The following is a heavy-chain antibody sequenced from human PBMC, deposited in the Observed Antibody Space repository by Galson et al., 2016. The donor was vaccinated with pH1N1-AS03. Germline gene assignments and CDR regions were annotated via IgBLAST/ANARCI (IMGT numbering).Heavy chain of an antibody. J-gene: IGHJ5*02. CDR1: GFSLSTRGVG. Sequence: PALVKPTQTLTLTCTFSGFSLSTRGVGVGWLRQPPGKAPEWLALLYWDDDERYSPSLRNRASLTKDTSKNQVILTMTNMDPVDTGTYYCARAVYSADFRWSVWFDPWGQGTLVTVSS. V-gene: IGHV2-5*02. CDR3: ARAVYSADFRWSVWFDP. D-gene: IGHD2/OR15-2a*01. CDR2: LYWDDDE.